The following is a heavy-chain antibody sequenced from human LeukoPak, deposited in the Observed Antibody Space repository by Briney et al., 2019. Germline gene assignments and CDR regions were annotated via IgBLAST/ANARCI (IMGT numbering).Heavy chain of an antibody. CDR1: GGSIITRSFY. J-gene: IGHJ4*02. CDR2: IYYSGST. CDR3: ARHDYSDDDPNCFDY. Sequence: SETLSLTCTVSGGSIITRSFYWGWIRQPPGKGLEWIGSIYYSGSTYYNPSLKSRVTISVDTSKNQFSLKLSSVTAADTAVFYWARHDYSDDDPNCFDYWGQGTLVTVSS. V-gene: IGHV4-39*01. D-gene: IGHD4-17*01.